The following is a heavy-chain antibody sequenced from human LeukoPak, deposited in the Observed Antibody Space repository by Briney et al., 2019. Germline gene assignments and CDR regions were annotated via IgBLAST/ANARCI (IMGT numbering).Heavy chain of an antibody. CDR1: GGTFSSYA. V-gene: IGHV1-69*01. Sequence: SVKVSCEASGGTFSSYAISWVRQAPGQRLEWMGGIIPIFGTANYAQKFQGRVTITADESTSTAYMELSSLRSEDTAVYYCARDERAYYYDSSGYYYPVYWGQGTLVTVSS. CDR2: IIPIFGTA. D-gene: IGHD3-22*01. CDR3: ARDERAYYYDSSGYYYPVY. J-gene: IGHJ4*02.